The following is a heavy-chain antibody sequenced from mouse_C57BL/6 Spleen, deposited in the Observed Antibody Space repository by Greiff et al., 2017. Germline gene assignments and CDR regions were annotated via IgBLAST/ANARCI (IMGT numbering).Heavy chain of an antibody. V-gene: IGHV14-2*01. J-gene: IGHJ4*01. CDR2: IDPDDGDT. CDR3: GAGDYDKYYAMDD. Sequence: EVQLQQSGAELVKPGASVKLSCTASGFNITDYYMHWVKQRPEQGLEWIGRIDPDDGDTKYAPKFQGKATLTVDTSSTTAYLQLSSLTSEDAAVYYGGAGDYDKYYAMDDWGQGTSVTVSS. D-gene: IGHD2-4*01. CDR1: GFNITDYY.